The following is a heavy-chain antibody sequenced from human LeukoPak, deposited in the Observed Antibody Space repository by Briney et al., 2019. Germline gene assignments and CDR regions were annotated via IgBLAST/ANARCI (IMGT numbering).Heavy chain of an antibody. CDR2: IRYDGSNK. V-gene: IGHV3-30*02. CDR3: FTSAY. J-gene: IGHJ4*02. D-gene: IGHD3-16*01. CDR1: GFSFSAYW. Sequence: GGSLRLSCAASGFSFSAYWMSWVRQAPGKGLEWVAFIRYDGSNKYYADSVKGRFTISRDNSKNTLYLQMNSLRAEDTAVYYCFTSAYWGQGTLVTVSS.